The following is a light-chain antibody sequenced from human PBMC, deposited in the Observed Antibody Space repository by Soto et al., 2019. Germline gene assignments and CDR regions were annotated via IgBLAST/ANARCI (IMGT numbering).Light chain of an antibody. CDR2: AAS. V-gene: IGKV1-27*01. CDR3: QKDNSGLRP. Sequence: DIQVAQSPSSLSASVGDRVTITCRARQRIDNFSAGYQQKPGKVPKLLIYAASTLESGAPSRFSASGSGIDFTLTISSLQPDYVATYYCQKDNSGLRPFGQGTKLEI. CDR1: QRIDNF. J-gene: IGKJ1*01.